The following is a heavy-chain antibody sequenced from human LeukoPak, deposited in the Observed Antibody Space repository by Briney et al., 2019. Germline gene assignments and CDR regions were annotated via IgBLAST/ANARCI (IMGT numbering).Heavy chain of an antibody. Sequence: GGSLRLSCAASGFTFNYYAMSWVRQAPGKGLEWVSGISDNEGTTYYTASVKGPFTISRDNTKNTVYLQMNNLRADDTAVYFCARHDSFIPYWGQGTLVTVSS. CDR3: ARHDSFIPY. CDR1: GFTFNYYA. J-gene: IGHJ4*02. D-gene: IGHD5-18*01. CDR2: ISDNEGTT. V-gene: IGHV3-23*01.